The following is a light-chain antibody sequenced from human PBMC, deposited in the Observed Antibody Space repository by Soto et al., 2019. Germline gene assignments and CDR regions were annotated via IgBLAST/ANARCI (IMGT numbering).Light chain of an antibody. V-gene: IGLV1-44*01. Sequence: QSVLTQPPSASGTPGQRVTISCSGSSSNIGTNTVNWYQQLPGTAPKLLIYTNQRPSGFPDRFSGSKSGTSASLAISGLPXXXXXXXXCAAWDDSLNGLVFGGGTKLTVL. CDR2: TN. J-gene: IGLJ3*02. CDR1: SSNIGTNT. CDR3: AAWDDSLNGLV.